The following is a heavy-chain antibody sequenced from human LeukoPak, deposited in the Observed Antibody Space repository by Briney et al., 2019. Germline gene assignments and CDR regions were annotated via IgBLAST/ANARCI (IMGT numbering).Heavy chain of an antibody. D-gene: IGHD2-2*02. Sequence: PSETLSLTCTVSGGSISSISYYWGWIRQPPGKGLEWIGSIYYSGSTYYNPSLKSRVTISVDTSKNQFSLKLSSVTAADTAVYYCASYVVVPAAIIPNWFDPWGQGTLVTVSS. J-gene: IGHJ5*02. V-gene: IGHV4-39*01. CDR1: GGSISSISYY. CDR3: ASYVVVPAAIIPNWFDP. CDR2: IYYSGST.